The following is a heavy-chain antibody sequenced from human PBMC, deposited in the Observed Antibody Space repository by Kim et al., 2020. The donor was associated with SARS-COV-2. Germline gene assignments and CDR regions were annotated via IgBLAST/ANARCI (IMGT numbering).Heavy chain of an antibody. V-gene: IGHV3-30*18. CDR2: ISYDGSNK. D-gene: IGHD3-10*01. CDR3: AKSSGSSTLNWFDP. Sequence: GGSLRLSCAASGFTFSSYGMHWVRQAPGKGLEWVAVISYDGSNKYYADSVKGRFTISRDNSKNTLYLQMNSLRAEDTAVYYCAKSSGSSTLNWFDPWGQGTLVTVSS. J-gene: IGHJ5*02. CDR1: GFTFSSYG.